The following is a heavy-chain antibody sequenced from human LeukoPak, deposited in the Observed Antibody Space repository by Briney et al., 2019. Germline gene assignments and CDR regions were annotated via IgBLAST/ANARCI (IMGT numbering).Heavy chain of an antibody. J-gene: IGHJ4*02. D-gene: IGHD4-17*01. Sequence: PGGSLRLSCAASGFTFSDYWMYWVRQAPGKGLVWVSRINSDGSSKNYADSVKGRFTISRDNAKNTHYLQMNSLRAEDTAVYYCARDRVGDSVIYFDSWGQGTLVTVSS. V-gene: IGHV3-74*01. CDR3: ARDRVGDSVIYFDS. CDR1: GFTFSDYW. CDR2: INSDGSSK.